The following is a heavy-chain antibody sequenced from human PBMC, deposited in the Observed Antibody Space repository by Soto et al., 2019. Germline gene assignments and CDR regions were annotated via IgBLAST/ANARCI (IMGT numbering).Heavy chain of an antibody. CDR2: ISGGSSFI. V-gene: IGHV3-21*01. CDR3: ARGKGMDV. J-gene: IGHJ6*02. Sequence: EVQLVESGGGLVKPGGSLRLSCAASGFTFSSYSMNWVRQAPGKGLEWVSSISGGSSFIYYADSVKGRFTISRDNAKTSLYLQMNSLRAEDTAVYYGARGKGMDVWGQGTTVTVSS. CDR1: GFTFSSYS.